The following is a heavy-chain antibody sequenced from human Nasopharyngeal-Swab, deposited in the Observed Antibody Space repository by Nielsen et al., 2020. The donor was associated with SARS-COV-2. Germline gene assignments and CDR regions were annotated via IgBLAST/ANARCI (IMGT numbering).Heavy chain of an antibody. Sequence: GGSLRLSCAASGFTFSSYGMHWVRQAPGKGLEWVAVISYDGSNKYYADSVKGRFTISRDNSKNTLYPQMNSLRAEDTAVYYCARAETYYYGSGSYYPIDYWGQGTLVTVSS. CDR2: ISYDGSNK. CDR1: GFTFSSYG. CDR3: ARAETYYYGSGSYYPIDY. J-gene: IGHJ4*02. V-gene: IGHV3-30*03. D-gene: IGHD3-10*01.